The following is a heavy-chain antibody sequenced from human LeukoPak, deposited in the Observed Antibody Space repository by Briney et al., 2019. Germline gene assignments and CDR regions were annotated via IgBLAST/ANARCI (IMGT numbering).Heavy chain of an antibody. J-gene: IGHJ6*03. CDR2: INTNTGNP. CDR1: GYTFTSYA. Sequence: GASVKVSCKASGYTFTSYAMNWVRQATGQGLEWMGWINTNTGNPTYAQGFTGRFVFSLDTSVSTAYLQISSLKAEDTAVYYCARLSSPGRATHYYYYYMDVWGKGTTVTVSS. CDR3: ARLSSPGRATHYYYYYMDV. V-gene: IGHV7-4-1*02. D-gene: IGHD6-6*01.